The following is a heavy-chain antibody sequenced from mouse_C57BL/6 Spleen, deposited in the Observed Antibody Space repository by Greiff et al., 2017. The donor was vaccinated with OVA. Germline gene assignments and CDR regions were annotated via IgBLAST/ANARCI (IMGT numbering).Heavy chain of an antibody. J-gene: IGHJ4*01. CDR2: INPNNGGT. Sequence: EVKVVESGPELVKPGASVKMSCKASGYTFTDYNMHWVKQSHGKSLEWIGYINPNNGGTSYNQKFKGKATLTVNKSSSTAYMELRSLTSEDSAVYYCARVRWDAMDYWGQGTSVTVSS. V-gene: IGHV1-22*01. D-gene: IGHD2-3*01. CDR1: GYTFTDYN. CDR3: ARVRWDAMDY.